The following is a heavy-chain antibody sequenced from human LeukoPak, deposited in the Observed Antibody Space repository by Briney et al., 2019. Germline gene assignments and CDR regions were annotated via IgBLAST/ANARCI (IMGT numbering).Heavy chain of an antibody. D-gene: IGHD2-15*01. CDR2: IYYGGST. CDR3: ARALGYCSGGSCTRGYNWFDP. Sequence: SETLSLTCTVSGGSISSSDYYWGWIRQPPGKGLEWIGSIYYGGSTYYNPSLKSRVTIPVDTSMNQFSLKLSFVTTADTAVYYCARALGYCSGGSCTRGYNWFDPWGQGTLVTVPS. CDR1: GGSISSSDYY. V-gene: IGHV4-39*01. J-gene: IGHJ5*02.